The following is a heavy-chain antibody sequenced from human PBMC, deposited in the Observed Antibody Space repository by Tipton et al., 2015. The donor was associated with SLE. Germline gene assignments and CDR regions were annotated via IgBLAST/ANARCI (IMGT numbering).Heavy chain of an antibody. V-gene: IGHV3-74*01. J-gene: IGHJ4*02. CDR2: INSGGSST. CDR3: ARDFDYYDSSGYEGY. D-gene: IGHD3-22*01. Sequence: SLRLSCAASGFTFSSYWMHWVRRAPGKGLVWVSRINSGGSSTSYADSVKGRFTIPRDNAKNTLYLQMNSLRAEDTAVYYCARDFDYYDSSGYEGYWGQGTLVTVSS. CDR1: GFTFSSYW.